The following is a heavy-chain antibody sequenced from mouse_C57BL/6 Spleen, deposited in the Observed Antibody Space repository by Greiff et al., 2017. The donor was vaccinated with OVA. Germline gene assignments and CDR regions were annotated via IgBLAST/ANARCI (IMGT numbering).Heavy chain of an antibody. J-gene: IGHJ2*01. CDR2: INPYNGGT. V-gene: IGHV1-19*01. CDR1: GYTFTDYY. Sequence: EVKLVESGPVLVKPGASVKMSCKASGYTFTDYYMNWVKQSHGKSLEWIGVINPYNGGTSYNQKFKGKATLTVDKSSSTAYMELNSLTSEDSAVYYCARRISTTVAFDYWGQGTTLTVSS. CDR3: ARRISTTVAFDY. D-gene: IGHD1-1*01.